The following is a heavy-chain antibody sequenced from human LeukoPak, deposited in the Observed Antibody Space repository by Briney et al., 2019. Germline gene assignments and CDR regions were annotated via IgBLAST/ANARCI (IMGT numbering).Heavy chain of an antibody. Sequence: PSETLSLTCTVSGGSISSYYWSWIRQPAGKGLEWIGRIYTSGSTNYNPSLKSRVTMSVDTSKNQFSLKLSSVTAADTAVYYCARDRRVTGTTYYYYYYMDVWGKGTTVTISS. D-gene: IGHD1-20*01. CDR2: IYTSGST. V-gene: IGHV4-4*07. CDR1: GGSISSYY. J-gene: IGHJ6*03. CDR3: ARDRRVTGTTYYYYYYMDV.